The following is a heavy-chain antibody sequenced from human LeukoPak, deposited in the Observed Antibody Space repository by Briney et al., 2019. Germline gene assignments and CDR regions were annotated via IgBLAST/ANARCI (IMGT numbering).Heavy chain of an antibody. CDR2: IYSGGST. D-gene: IGHD6-6*01. CDR1: GFTASSNY. J-gene: IGHJ4*02. CDR3: ARDLGSIAARPLDY. Sequence: GGSLKLSGAASGFTASSNYMSWFRQAPGKGLEGASIIYSGGSTYYADSVKGRFTISRDNAKNSLYLQMNSLRAEDTAVYYCARDLGSIAARPLDYWGQGTLVTVSS. V-gene: IGHV3-53*01.